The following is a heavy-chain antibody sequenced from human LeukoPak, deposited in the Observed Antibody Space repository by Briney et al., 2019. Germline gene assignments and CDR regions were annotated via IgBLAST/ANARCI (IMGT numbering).Heavy chain of an antibody. J-gene: IGHJ4*02. D-gene: IGHD6-13*01. CDR1: GFTVSSNY. CDR2: IYSGGNT. Sequence: PGGSLGLSCAASGFTVSSNYMSWVRQAPGKGLEWVSVIYSGGNTYYADSVKGRFTISRDNSKNTLYLQMNSLRAEDTAVYYCARDRTSSWYYFDYWGQGTLVTVSS. CDR3: ARDRTSSWYYFDY. V-gene: IGHV3-66*01.